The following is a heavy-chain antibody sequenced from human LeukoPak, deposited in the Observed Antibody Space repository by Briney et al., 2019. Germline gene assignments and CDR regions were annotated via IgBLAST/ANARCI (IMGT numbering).Heavy chain of an antibody. CDR2: INPSGGST. Sequence: ASVKVSCKASGYTFTSYYMHWVRQAPGQGLEWMGIINPSGGSTSYAQKFQGRVTMTRDTSTSTVHMELSSLRSEDAAVYYCARGSGSLVVDGPFDYWGQGTLVTVSS. CDR3: ARGSGSLVVDGPFDY. CDR1: GYTFTSYY. D-gene: IGHD3-10*01. V-gene: IGHV1-46*01. J-gene: IGHJ4*02.